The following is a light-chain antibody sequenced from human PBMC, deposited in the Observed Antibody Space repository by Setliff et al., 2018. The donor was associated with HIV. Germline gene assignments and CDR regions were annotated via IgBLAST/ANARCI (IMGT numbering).Light chain of an antibody. J-gene: IGLJ1*01. CDR1: SSDIGGYDY. CDR3: SSYTRSSSYV. V-gene: IGLV2-14*01. Sequence: VLTQPASVSGSPGQSITISCTGTSSDIGGYDYVTWYQQHPGKAPKLMIYEVNNRPSGVSNRFSGSKSGFTASLTISGLQAEDEADYYCSSYTRSSSYVFGTGTKVTVL. CDR2: EVN.